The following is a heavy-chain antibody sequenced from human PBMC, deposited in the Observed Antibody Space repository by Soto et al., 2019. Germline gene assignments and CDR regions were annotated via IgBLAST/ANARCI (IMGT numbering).Heavy chain of an antibody. V-gene: IGHV3-53*01. CDR1: GFTVSSNY. CDR3: ARHPSRHAFDI. Sequence: PGGSLRLSCAASGFTVSSNYMSWVRQAPGKGLEWVSVIYSGGSTYYADSVKGRFATSRDNSKNTLYLQMNSLRAEDTAVYYCARHPSRHAFDIWGQGTMVTVSS. J-gene: IGHJ3*02. CDR2: IYSGGST.